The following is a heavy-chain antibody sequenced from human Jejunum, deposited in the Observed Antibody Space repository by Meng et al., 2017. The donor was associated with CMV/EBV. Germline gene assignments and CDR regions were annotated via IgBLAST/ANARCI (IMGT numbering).Heavy chain of an antibody. CDR2: ISPSSNYI. Sequence: SGITFSTYAKNWVRQAPGKGLEWVSSISPSSNYIYYADSVKGRFTISRDNAKNSLYLEMNSLRADDTAVYYCAKESMARNYFDYWGQGTLVTVSS. CDR3: AKESMARNYFDY. CDR1: GITFSTYA. D-gene: IGHD2/OR15-2a*01. J-gene: IGHJ4*02. V-gene: IGHV3-21*01.